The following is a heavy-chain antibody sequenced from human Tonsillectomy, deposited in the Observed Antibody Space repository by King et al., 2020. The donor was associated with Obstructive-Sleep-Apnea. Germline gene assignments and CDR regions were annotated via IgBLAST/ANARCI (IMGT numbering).Heavy chain of an antibody. CDR3: ARGEYYYDSSVYYDSAFDI. Sequence: VQLVESGGGLVQPGGSLRLSCAASGFTFNTYSINWVRQAPGKGLEWVSYISSSSSPKKYADSVKGRFTISRDNAKNSLYLQMKRLRAEDTAVYYCARGEYYYDSSVYYDSAFDIWGQGTMVTVSS. V-gene: IGHV3-48*01. CDR2: ISSSSSPK. J-gene: IGHJ3*02. D-gene: IGHD3-22*01. CDR1: GFTFNTYS.